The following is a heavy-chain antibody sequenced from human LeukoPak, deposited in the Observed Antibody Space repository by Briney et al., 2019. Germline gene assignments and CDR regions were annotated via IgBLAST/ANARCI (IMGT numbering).Heavy chain of an antibody. D-gene: IGHD3-22*01. Sequence: PRGSLRLSCAASGFTFTSFAMSWVRQAPGKGLEWVSTISRTGVATYYANSVKGRFTISRDNSKNTVYLQMNSLRAEDTAVYYCAKHSHDGSAPYYEVQFDSWGQGTLVTVSS. CDR1: GFTFTSFA. J-gene: IGHJ5*01. CDR2: ISRTGVAT. V-gene: IGHV3-23*01. CDR3: AKHSHDGSAPYYEVQFDS.